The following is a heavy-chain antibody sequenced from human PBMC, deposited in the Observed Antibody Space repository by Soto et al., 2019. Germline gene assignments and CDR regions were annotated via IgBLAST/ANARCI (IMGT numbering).Heavy chain of an antibody. Sequence: ASVKVSCTASGYTFTGYYMHWVRQAPGQGLEWMGWINPNSGGTNYAQKFQGWVTMTRDTSISTAYMELSRLRSDDTAVYYCARDIRSILTGYIGPSGWFDPWGQGTLVTVSS. D-gene: IGHD3-9*01. V-gene: IGHV1-2*04. CDR3: ARDIRSILTGYIGPSGWFDP. CDR1: GYTFTGYY. J-gene: IGHJ5*02. CDR2: INPNSGGT.